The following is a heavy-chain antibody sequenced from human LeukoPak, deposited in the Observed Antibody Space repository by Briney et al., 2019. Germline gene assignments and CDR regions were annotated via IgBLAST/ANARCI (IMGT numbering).Heavy chain of an antibody. V-gene: IGHV2-5*02. CDR2: IYWDDDK. Sequence: ESGPTLVNPTQTLTLTCTFSGFSPSTSAVGVGWIRQPPGKALEWLALIYWDDDKRYSPSLKSRLTITKDTSKNQVVLAMSNMDSVDTATYYCAHRNPQSMAYYFDYWGQGTLVTVSS. D-gene: IGHD2/OR15-2a*01. CDR1: GFSPSTSAVG. CDR3: AHRNPQSMAYYFDY. J-gene: IGHJ4*02.